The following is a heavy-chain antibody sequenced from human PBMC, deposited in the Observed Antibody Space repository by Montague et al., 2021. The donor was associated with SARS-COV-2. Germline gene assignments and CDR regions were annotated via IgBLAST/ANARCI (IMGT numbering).Heavy chain of an antibody. V-gene: IGHV4-34*01. Sequence: SETLSLTCAVYGGSFSGFYRSWIRQAPGKGLEWIGEINHSASTNYNPSLESRVTLSVDMSKNQFSLKLRSVTAADAGVYYCGSGQAGDVWGQGTTVTVSS. CDR1: GGSFSGFY. CDR2: INHSAST. J-gene: IGHJ6*02. CDR3: GSGQAGDV.